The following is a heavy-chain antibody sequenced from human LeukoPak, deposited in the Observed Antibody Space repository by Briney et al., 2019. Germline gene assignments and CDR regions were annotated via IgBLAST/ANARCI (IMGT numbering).Heavy chain of an antibody. J-gene: IGHJ2*01. CDR2: INYSGNT. V-gene: IGHV4-59*08. CDR3: ARQLPCSTRADWYFYL. Sequence: PSETLSLTCTVSGGSFSSYYWSWIRQSPGKGLEWIAYINYSGNTNYHPSLRSRVTISIDTSNKQSSLRLTTATAADTCLCYCARQLPCSTRADWYFYLWGRGTLVTVSS. CDR1: GGSFSSYY. D-gene: IGHD3-10*02.